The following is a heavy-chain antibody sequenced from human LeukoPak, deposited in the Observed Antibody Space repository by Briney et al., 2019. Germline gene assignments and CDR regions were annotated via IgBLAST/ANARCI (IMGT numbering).Heavy chain of an antibody. D-gene: IGHD3-10*01. CDR3: ARWGEYGSGSYYNQVPNWFDP. V-gene: IGHV4-59*01. J-gene: IGHJ5*02. CDR2: IYYSGST. CDR1: GGSISSYY. Sequence: KPSETLSLTCTVSGGSISSYYWSWIRQPPGKGLEWLGYIYYSGSTNYNPSLKSRVTISVDTSKNQFSLKLSSVTAADTAVYYCARWGEYGSGSYYNQVPNWFDPWGQGTLVTVSS.